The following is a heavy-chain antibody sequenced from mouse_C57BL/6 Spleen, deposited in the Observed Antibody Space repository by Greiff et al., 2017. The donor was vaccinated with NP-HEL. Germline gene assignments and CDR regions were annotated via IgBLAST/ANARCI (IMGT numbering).Heavy chain of an antibody. J-gene: IGHJ1*03. D-gene: IGHD1-1*01. CDR1: GFTFSDYG. V-gene: IGHV5-17*01. CDR3: ARRYYGSSYFWYFDV. Sequence: EVQGVESGGGLVKPGGSLKLSCAASGFTFSDYGMHWVRQAPEKGLEWVAYISSGSSTIYYADTVKGRFTISRDNAKNTLCLQMTSLRSEDRAMYYCARRYYGSSYFWYFDVWGTGTTVTVSS. CDR2: ISSGSSTI.